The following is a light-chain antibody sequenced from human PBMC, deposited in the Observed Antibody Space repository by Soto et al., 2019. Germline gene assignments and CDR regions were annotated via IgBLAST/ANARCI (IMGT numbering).Light chain of an antibody. CDR3: CSYAGSSTVV. Sequence: QSVLTQPASVSGSPGQSITISCTGTSSDVGSYNLVSWYQHHPGKAPKLMIYDVSKRPSGVSNRFSGSKSGNTASLTISGLQAEDEADYYCCSYAGSSTVVFVGGTKLTVL. J-gene: IGLJ2*01. V-gene: IGLV2-23*02. CDR2: DVS. CDR1: SSDVGSYNL.